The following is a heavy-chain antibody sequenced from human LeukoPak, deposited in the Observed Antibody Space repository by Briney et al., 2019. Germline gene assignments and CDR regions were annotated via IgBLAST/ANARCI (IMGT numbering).Heavy chain of an antibody. V-gene: IGHV1-8*01. CDR3: ARGRAYYYDSSGLAPDY. J-gene: IGHJ4*02. D-gene: IGHD3-22*01. CDR2: MNPNSGNT. Sequence: ASVTVSCKASGYTFTSYDINWVRQAPGQGLEWMGWMNPNSGNTGYAQKFQGRVTMTRNTSISTAYMELSSLRSEDTAVYYCARGRAYYYDSSGLAPDYWGQGTLVTVSS. CDR1: GYTFTSYD.